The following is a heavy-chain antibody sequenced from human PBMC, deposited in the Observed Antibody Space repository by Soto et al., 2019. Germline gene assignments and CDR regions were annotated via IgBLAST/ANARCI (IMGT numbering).Heavy chain of an antibody. V-gene: IGHV3-23*01. CDR2: IGGSGVST. D-gene: IGHD3-3*01. J-gene: IGHJ6*02. Sequence: GGSLRLSCAASGFTFSSYAMTWVRQAPGKGLEWVTGIGGSGVSTYFADDVRGRFTVSRDNSKNTMYLHMNSLRAEDTARYYCAKLFYDFWSGSGYGMDVWGQGTMVTVSS. CDR1: GFTFSSYA. CDR3: AKLFYDFWSGSGYGMDV.